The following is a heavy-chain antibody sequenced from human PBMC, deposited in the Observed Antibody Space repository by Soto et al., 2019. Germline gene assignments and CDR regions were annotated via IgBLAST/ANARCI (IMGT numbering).Heavy chain of an antibody. J-gene: IGHJ6*02. CDR2: IYYSGNT. CDR3: ARDRSNWNSYYYYYYGMDV. V-gene: IGHV4-30-4*01. D-gene: IGHD1-7*01. Sequence: QVQLQESGPGLVKPSQTLSLTCTVSGGSISSGDYYWSWIRQPPGKGLEWIGYIYYSGNTYYNPSLKSRVTISVDTSKNQFSLKLSSVTAADTAVYYCARDRSNWNSYYYYYYGMDVWGQGTTVTVSS. CDR1: GGSISSGDYY.